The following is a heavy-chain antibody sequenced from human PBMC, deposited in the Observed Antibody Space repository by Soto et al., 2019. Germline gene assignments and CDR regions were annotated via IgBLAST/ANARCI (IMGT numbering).Heavy chain of an antibody. D-gene: IGHD2-2*01. J-gene: IGHJ4*02. CDR1: GGTFSSYT. V-gene: IGHV1-69*02. CDR3: AIDIVVVPAAKKFVNY. Sequence: SVKVSCKASGGTFSSYTISWVRQAPGQGLEWMGRIIPILGIANYAQKFQGRVTITADKSTSTAYMELSSLRSEDTAVYYCAIDIVVVPAAKKFVNYWGQGTPVTVSS. CDR2: IIPILGIA.